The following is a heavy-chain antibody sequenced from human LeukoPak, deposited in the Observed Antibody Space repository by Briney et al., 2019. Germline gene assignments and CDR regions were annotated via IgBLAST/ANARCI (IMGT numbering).Heavy chain of an antibody. J-gene: IGHJ4*02. D-gene: IGHD6-19*01. CDR2: IWYDGSNK. CDR1: GFTFSSHG. CDR3: AGSIAVAGTIDY. V-gene: IGHV3-33*01. Sequence: KSGGSLILSCAAPGFTFSSHGMHWVRQAPGKGLEWVAVIWYDGSNKYYADSVKGRFTISRDNSKNTLYLQMNSLRVEDTAVYYCAGSIAVAGTIDYWGQGTLVTVSS.